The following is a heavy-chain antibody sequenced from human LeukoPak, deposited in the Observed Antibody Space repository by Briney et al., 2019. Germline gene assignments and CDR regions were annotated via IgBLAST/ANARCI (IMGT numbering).Heavy chain of an antibody. CDR1: GFTFSDYG. Sequence: VGSLRLSCAASGFTFSDYGMYWVRQAPGKGLEWVAVIWYDGSNEYYADSVKGRFTISRDNSKNTLYLQMNSLRAEDTAVYYCARGIPPDYWGQGTLVTVSS. J-gene: IGHJ4*02. V-gene: IGHV3-33*01. CDR3: ARGIPPDY. D-gene: IGHD2-2*02. CDR2: IWYDGSNE.